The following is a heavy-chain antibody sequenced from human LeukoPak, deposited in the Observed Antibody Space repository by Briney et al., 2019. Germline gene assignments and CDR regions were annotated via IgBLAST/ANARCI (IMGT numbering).Heavy chain of an antibody. V-gene: IGHV3-48*02. CDR1: GFTFSSYS. D-gene: IGHD2-21*01. J-gene: IGHJ6*02. CDR3: ARDNIVVVNSFPPLYGMDV. Sequence: GGPLRLSCAASGFTFSSYSMNWVRQAPGKGLEWVSYISSSSSTIYYADSVKGRFTISRDNAKNSLYLQMNSLRDEDTAVYYCARDNIVVVNSFPPLYGMDVWGQGTTVTVSS. CDR2: ISSSSSTI.